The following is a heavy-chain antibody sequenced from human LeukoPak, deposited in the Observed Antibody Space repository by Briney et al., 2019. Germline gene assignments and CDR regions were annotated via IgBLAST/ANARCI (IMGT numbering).Heavy chain of an antibody. Sequence: GGSLRLSCAASGFTFSSYEMNWVRQAPGKGLEWVSYISGSGADIYSADSVKGRFTISRENAKNSLYMQMNSLRAEDTAVYYCVRVHPSSGSQYFDYWGQGTLVTVSS. CDR3: VRVHPSSGSQYFDY. CDR2: ISGSGADI. J-gene: IGHJ4*02. V-gene: IGHV3-48*03. D-gene: IGHD3-10*01. CDR1: GFTFSSYE.